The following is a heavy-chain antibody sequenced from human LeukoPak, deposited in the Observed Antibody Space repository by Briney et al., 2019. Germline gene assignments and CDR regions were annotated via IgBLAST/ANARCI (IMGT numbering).Heavy chain of an antibody. V-gene: IGHV6-1*01. Sequence: SQTLSLTCAISGDSVSSNSVAWNWIRQSPSRGLEWLGRTYYRSSWFNDYAVSVKSRITINPDTSKNQFSLQLNSVTPEDTAVYDCARSFPRYFDLWGRGTLVTVSS. CDR3: ARSFPRYFDL. CDR2: TYYRSSWFN. CDR1: GDSVSSNSVA. J-gene: IGHJ2*01.